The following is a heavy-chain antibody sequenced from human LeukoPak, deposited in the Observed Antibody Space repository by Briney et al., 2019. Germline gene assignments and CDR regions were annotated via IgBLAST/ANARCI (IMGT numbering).Heavy chain of an antibody. CDR1: GFTFSGYG. CDR3: AKAVHFDWLLNS. J-gene: IGHJ4*02. Sequence: GGSLSLSCAASGFTFSGYGMGWVRLAPGKGLEWVSGINNGGTTTYYADSVKGRFTISRDNSKNTVCLQMNSLRAEDTAIYYCAKAVHFDWLLNSWGQGTLVTVSS. D-gene: IGHD3-9*01. V-gene: IGHV3-23*01. CDR2: INNGGTTT.